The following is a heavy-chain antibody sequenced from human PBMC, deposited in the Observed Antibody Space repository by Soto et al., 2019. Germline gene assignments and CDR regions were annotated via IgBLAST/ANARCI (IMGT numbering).Heavy chain of an antibody. CDR3: ARGIKHYYGQDV. CDR2: INSDESSR. Sequence: EAQLVESGGGLVQPGGSLRLSCAASGITFSGYWMHWVRQAPGKGLVWVSRINSDESSRNYADFVKGRFTISRDNAKHTVYLQMHSLRDEDTCVYYCARGIKHYYGQDVWGQGTTVTVSS. V-gene: IGHV3-74*01. CDR1: GITFSGYW. D-gene: IGHD3-10*01. J-gene: IGHJ6*02.